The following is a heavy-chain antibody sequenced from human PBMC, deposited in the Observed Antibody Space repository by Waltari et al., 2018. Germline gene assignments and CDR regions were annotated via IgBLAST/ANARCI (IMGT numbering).Heavy chain of an antibody. CDR2: IIPILGIA. J-gene: IGHJ3*02. D-gene: IGHD3-22*01. CDR3: ASPPDYYDSSGYRSDAFDI. Sequence: QVQLVQSGAEVKKPGSSVKVSCKASGGTFSSYAISWVRQAPGQGLEWMGGIIPILGIANYAQKFQGRVTITADKSTSTAYMELSSLRSEDTAVYYCASPPDYYDSSGYRSDAFDIWGQGTMVTVSS. V-gene: IGHV1-69*10. CDR1: GGTFSSYA.